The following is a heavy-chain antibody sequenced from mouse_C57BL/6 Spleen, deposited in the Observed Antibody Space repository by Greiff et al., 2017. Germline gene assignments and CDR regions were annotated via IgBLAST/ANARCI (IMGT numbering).Heavy chain of an antibody. V-gene: IGHV1-64*01. CDR2: IHPNSGST. CDR1: GYTFTSYW. Sequence: VQLQQPGAELVKPGASVQLSCKASGYTFTSYWMHWVKQRPGQGLEWIGMIHPNSGSTNYNEKFKSKATLTVDKSSSTAYMQLSSLTSEDSAVYYGARSTVGAMDYWGQGTSVTVSS. CDR3: ARSTVGAMDY. J-gene: IGHJ4*01. D-gene: IGHD1-1*01.